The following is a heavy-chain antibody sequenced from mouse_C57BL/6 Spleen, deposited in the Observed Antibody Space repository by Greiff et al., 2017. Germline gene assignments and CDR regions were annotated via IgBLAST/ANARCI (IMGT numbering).Heavy chain of an antibody. J-gene: IGHJ4*01. CDR3: APAYYSNYEGAMDY. V-gene: IGHV1-26*01. CDR2: INPNNGGT. D-gene: IGHD2-5*01. Sequence: VQLQQSGPELVKPGASVKISCKASGYTFTDYYMNWVKQSHGKSLEWIGDINPNNGGTSYNQKFKGKATLTVDKSSSTAYMELRSLTSEDSAVYYCAPAYYSNYEGAMDYWGQGTSVTVSS. CDR1: GYTFTDYY.